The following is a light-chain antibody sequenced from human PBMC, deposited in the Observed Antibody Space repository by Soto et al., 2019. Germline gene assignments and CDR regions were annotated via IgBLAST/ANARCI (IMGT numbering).Light chain of an antibody. J-gene: IGKJ5*01. CDR1: QSLLDTNGYNY. V-gene: IGKV2-28*01. CDR2: LGS. Sequence: IVMIQSPLSLPVTPGEAASISCRPSQSLLDTNGYNYLDWDLQKPGQSPQLLIYLGSNRAPGVTDRFSGSGSGTDFKLKISRVEAEDVGVYYCMQSLQDVTFGQGTRLEIQ. CDR3: MQSLQDVT.